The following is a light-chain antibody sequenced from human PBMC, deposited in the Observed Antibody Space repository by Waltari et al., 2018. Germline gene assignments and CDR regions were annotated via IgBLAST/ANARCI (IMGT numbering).Light chain of an antibody. Sequence: IVLTQPPGTLPLSPGERATLSCRASQSVTRTLAWYQQKPGQAPRLLIYGASNRATGIPDRFSGSGSGTDFSLTISRLEPEDFAVYYCQHYLRLPATFGQGTKVEIK. CDR1: QSVTRT. CDR2: GAS. J-gene: IGKJ1*01. V-gene: IGKV3-20*01. CDR3: QHYLRLPAT.